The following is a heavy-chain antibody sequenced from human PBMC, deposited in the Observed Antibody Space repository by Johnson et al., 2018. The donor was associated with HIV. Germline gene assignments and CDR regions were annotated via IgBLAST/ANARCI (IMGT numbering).Heavy chain of an antibody. CDR2: IYSGGST. D-gene: IGHD2-2*01. CDR1: GFIFGMFS. J-gene: IGHJ3*02. V-gene: IGHV3-66*02. Sequence: VQLVESGGGLVQPGGSLRLSCAASGFIFGMFSMRWVRQAPGKGLEWVSVIYSGGSTYYADSVKGRFTISRDKSKNTLYLQMNSLRAEDTAVYYCAKDGAMAFDIWGQGTMVSVSS. CDR3: AKDGAMAFDI.